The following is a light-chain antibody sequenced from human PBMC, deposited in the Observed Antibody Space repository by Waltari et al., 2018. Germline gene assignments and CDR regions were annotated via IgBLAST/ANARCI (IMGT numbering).Light chain of an antibody. CDR3: QHRGNFFT. V-gene: IGKV3-11*01. CDR2: DVS. Sequence: EIVLTQSPATLSLSPGGRATLSCRASQSISSNVAWYQQKPGQAPRLLSYDVSNRAAGIPDRFSGSGSGTDFTLTISSLEPEDFAVYYCQHRGNFFTFGPGTKVDIK. J-gene: IGKJ3*01. CDR1: QSISSN.